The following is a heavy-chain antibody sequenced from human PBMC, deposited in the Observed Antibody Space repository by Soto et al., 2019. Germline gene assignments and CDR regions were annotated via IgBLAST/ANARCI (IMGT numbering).Heavy chain of an antibody. Sequence: EVQLLESGGGLVQPGGSLRLCCAASGFTFSSYAMSWVRQAPGKGLEWVSAISGSGGTTYYADSVKGRFTITRDNSKNTLYLQMHSLRVEDTAVYYCAKDQGWVIIGFDYWGQGTLVTVSS. CDR3: AKDQGWVIIGFDY. V-gene: IGHV3-23*01. D-gene: IGHD3-3*01. CDR2: ISGSGGTT. CDR1: GFTFSSYA. J-gene: IGHJ4*02.